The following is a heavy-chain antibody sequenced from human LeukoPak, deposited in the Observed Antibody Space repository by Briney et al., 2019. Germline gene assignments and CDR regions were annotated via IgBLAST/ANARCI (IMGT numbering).Heavy chain of an antibody. CDR3: ARDSGADRRYFDL. CDR1: GFTFNSYL. V-gene: IGHV3-74*01. Sequence: GGSLRLSCAASGFTFNSYLMNWVRQAPGKGLVWVSRIDGYGATTSYEDSVQGRFTISRDNAKNTLYLQMNSLRAEDTAVYYCARDSGADRRYFDLWGRGTLVTVSS. D-gene: IGHD7-27*01. CDR2: IDGYGATT. J-gene: IGHJ2*01.